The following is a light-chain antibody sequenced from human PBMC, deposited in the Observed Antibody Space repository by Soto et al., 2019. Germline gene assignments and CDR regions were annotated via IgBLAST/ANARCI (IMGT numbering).Light chain of an antibody. CDR2: TGS. J-gene: IGKJ1*01. Sequence: DIQMTQSPSSVSASVGDRVTIXXRASQAIDSWLAWYRQKPGEAPKLXIFTGSLLHSGVPPRFSGSGSGTDFTLTISSLQPEDFATYSCQQSYSTTWTFGQGTKVDIK. CDR3: QQSYSTTWT. CDR1: QAIDSW. V-gene: IGKV1-12*01.